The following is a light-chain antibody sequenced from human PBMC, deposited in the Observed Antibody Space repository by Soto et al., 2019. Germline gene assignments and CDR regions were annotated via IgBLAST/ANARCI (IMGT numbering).Light chain of an antibody. CDR2: AAS. CDR1: QSISSY. J-gene: IGKJ5*01. V-gene: IGKV1-39*01. Sequence: DIQMTHSPPSLSASVLYIVTITFRASQSISSYLNWYQQKPGKAPKLLIYAASSLQSGVPSRFSGSGSGTDFTLTISSLQPEDFATYYCQKLHDYPINFGQGTRLEIK. CDR3: QKLHDYPIN.